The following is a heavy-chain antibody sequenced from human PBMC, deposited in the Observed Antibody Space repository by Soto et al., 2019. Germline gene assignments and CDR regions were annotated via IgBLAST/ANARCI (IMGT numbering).Heavy chain of an antibody. J-gene: IGHJ4*02. D-gene: IGHD2-15*01. CDR1: GFIFRSYW. Sequence: GGSLRLSCAASGFIFRSYWMSWVRQAPGKGLEWVANINQDGSETYYVDSVKGRFTMSRDNAKNSLYLQMSSLRAEDTAVYYCARLIYCSGGICYSRFDYWGLGTLVTVSS. CDR3: ARLIYCSGGICYSRFDY. V-gene: IGHV3-7*01. CDR2: INQDGSET.